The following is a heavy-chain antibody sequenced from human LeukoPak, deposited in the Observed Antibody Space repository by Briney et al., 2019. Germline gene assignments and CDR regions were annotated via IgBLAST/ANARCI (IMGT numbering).Heavy chain of an antibody. CDR1: GFNFNNYG. Sequence: GGSLRLSCAASGFNFNNYGMHWVRQAPGKGLEWVAFIRYDGSNKYYADSVKGRFTISRDNSKNTLYLQMNSLRAEDTAVYYCAREGTTDNWFDPWGQGTLVTVSS. CDR2: IRYDGSNK. CDR3: AREGTTDNWFDP. J-gene: IGHJ5*02. D-gene: IGHD1-7*01. V-gene: IGHV3-30*02.